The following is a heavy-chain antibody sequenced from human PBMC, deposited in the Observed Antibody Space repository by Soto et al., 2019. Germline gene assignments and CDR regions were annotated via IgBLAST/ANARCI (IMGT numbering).Heavy chain of an antibody. V-gene: IGHV3-23*03. J-gene: IGHJ4*02. CDR3: AGRLTTAASLDY. CDR2: VHGGGST. CDR1: GFTFDDYA. Sequence: GGSLRLSCAASGFTFDDYAMHWVRQAAGKGLELVSFVHGGGSTSYADSVKGRFTISRDNSKNTLYLQMDSLRAEDTAIYYCAGRLTTAASLDYWGRGTLVTVSS. D-gene: IGHD3-16*01.